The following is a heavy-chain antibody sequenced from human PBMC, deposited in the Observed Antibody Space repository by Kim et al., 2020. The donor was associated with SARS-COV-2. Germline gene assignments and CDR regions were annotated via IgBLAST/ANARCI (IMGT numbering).Heavy chain of an antibody. CDR1: GFTFSSYA. J-gene: IGHJ6*02. Sequence: GGSLRLSCAASGFTFSSYAMHWVRQAPGKGLEWVAVISYDGNNKYYADSVKGRFTISRDNSKNSLYLQMNSLRAEDTAVYYCARAVGGSYYYGMDVWGQGTTVTASS. CDR2: ISYDGNNK. CDR3: ARAVGGSYYYGMDV. V-gene: IGHV3-30*04. D-gene: IGHD3-16*01.